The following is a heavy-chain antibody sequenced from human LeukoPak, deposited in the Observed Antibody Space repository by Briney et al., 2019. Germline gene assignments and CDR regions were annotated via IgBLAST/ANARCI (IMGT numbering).Heavy chain of an antibody. CDR3: ARGIVAAGRGKLIFDY. D-gene: IGHD6-13*01. CDR2: TYYRSKWYN. Sequence: SQTLSLTCAISGDSVSSNSAAWNWIRQSPSRGLEWLGRTYYRSKWYNDYAVSVKSRITINPDTSKNQFSLQLNSVTPEDTAVYYCARGIVAAGRGKLIFDYWGQGTLVTVSS. CDR1: GDSVSSNSAA. J-gene: IGHJ4*02. V-gene: IGHV6-1*01.